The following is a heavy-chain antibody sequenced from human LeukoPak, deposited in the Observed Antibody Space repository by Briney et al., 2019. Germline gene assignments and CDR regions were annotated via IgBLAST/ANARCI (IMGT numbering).Heavy chain of an antibody. CDR3: ARAGGFDYYYYMDV. CDR2: MNPNSGNT. D-gene: IGHD3-10*01. J-gene: IGHJ6*03. V-gene: IGHV1-8*01. CDR1: GYTFTSYD. Sequence: GASVKVSCKASGYTFTSYDINWVRQATGQGLEWMGWMNPNSGNTGYAQKFQGRVTMTRNTSISTAYMELSSLRSEDTAVYYCARAGGFDYYYYMDVWGKGTTVTVSS.